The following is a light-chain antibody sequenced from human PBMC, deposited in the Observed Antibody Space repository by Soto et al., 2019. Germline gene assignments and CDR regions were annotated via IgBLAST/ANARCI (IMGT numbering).Light chain of an antibody. CDR1: QSVSSN. CDR2: VAS. CDR3: QQYNVWPLN. J-gene: IGKJ4*01. V-gene: IGKV3-15*01. Sequence: EIVMTQSPATLSVSPGERATLSCRASQSVSSNLAWYQQKPGQTPKLLIYVASTRATGIPARFSGSGSGTEFTLPISSLQSEDFAVYYCQQYNVWPLNFGGGTKVEFK.